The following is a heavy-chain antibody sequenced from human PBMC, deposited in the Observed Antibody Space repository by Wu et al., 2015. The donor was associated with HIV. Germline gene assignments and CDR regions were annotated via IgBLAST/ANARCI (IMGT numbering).Heavy chain of an antibody. CDR3: ARVGYDARRFDY. Sequence: QVRLVQSGVEVKKPGASVKVSCKASGYSFTNYGITWVRQAPGQGLEWMGWISPYTGKTNYAQNLPGRVTMTTDTPTNTVYMELRSLRFDDTAVYYCARVGYDARRFDYWGQGTLVTVSS. D-gene: IGHD4/OR15-4a*01. J-gene: IGHJ4*02. CDR1: GYSFTNYG. CDR2: ISPYTGKT. V-gene: IGHV1-18*01.